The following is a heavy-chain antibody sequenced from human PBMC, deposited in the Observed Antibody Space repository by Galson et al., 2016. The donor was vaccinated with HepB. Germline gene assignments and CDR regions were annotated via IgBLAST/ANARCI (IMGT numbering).Heavy chain of an antibody. CDR1: GFTFSSYA. J-gene: IGHJ4*02. D-gene: IGHD3-10*01. V-gene: IGHV3-30*04. CDR3: AKDALFYGSGNYVHY. Sequence: SLRLSCAASGFTFSSYAMHWVRQAPGKGLEWVAVISYDGSNKYFAASVKGRFTISRDNSKNTLYLQMNSLRAEETAVYYCAKDALFYGSGNYVHYWGQGTLVTVSS. CDR2: ISYDGSNK.